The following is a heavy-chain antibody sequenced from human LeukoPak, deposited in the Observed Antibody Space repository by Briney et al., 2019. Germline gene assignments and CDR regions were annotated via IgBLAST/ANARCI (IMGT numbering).Heavy chain of an antibody. J-gene: IGHJ4*02. Sequence: SETLSLTCTVSGGSISSYYWSWIRQPPGKGLEWIGYIYYSGSTNYNPSLKSRVTISVDTSKNQFSLKLSSVTAADTAVYYCARLLWFGELFSYFDYWGQGTLVTVSS. CDR2: IYYSGST. V-gene: IGHV4-59*08. D-gene: IGHD3-10*01. CDR1: GGSISSYY. CDR3: ARLLWFGELFSYFDY.